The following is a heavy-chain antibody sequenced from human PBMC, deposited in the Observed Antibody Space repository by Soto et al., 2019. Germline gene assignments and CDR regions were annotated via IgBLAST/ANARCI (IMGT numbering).Heavy chain of an antibody. J-gene: IGHJ5*02. Sequence: SETLSLTCAVYGGSFSGYYWSWIRQPPGKGLEWIGEINHSGSTKYNPSLKSRVTISVDTSKNQFSLKLSSVTAADTAVYYWARGANYRLVRHNWFDPWGQGTLVTVSS. CDR3: ARGANYRLVRHNWFDP. D-gene: IGHD6-6*01. V-gene: IGHV4-34*01. CDR1: GGSFSGYY. CDR2: INHSGST.